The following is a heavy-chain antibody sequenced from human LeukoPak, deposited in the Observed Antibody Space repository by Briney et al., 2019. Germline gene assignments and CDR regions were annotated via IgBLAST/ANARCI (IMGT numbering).Heavy chain of an antibody. CDR2: INSDGSST. Sequence: GGSLRLSCAASGFTFSSYWMHWVRQAPGKGLVWVSRINSDGSSTSYADSVKGRLTISRDNAKNTLYLQMNSLRAEDTAVYYCARGSMTTVTTYWGQGTLVTVSS. CDR3: ARGSMTTVTTY. J-gene: IGHJ4*02. D-gene: IGHD4-17*01. CDR1: GFTFSSYW. V-gene: IGHV3-74*01.